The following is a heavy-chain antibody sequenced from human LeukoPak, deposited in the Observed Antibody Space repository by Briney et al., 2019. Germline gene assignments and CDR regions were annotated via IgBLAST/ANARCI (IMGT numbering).Heavy chain of an antibody. V-gene: IGHV1-2*02. Sequence: ASVKVSCTASGYTFTGYYMHWVRQAPGQGLEWMGWINPNSGGTNYAQKFQGRVTMTRDTSISTAYMELSRLRSDDTAVYYCARHFGYSYGQFDYWGQGTLVTVSS. CDR1: GYTFTGYY. D-gene: IGHD5-18*01. CDR3: ARHFGYSYGQFDY. J-gene: IGHJ4*02. CDR2: INPNSGGT.